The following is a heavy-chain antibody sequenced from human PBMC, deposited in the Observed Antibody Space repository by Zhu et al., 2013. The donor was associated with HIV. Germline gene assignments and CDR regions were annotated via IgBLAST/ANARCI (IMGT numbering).Heavy chain of an antibody. CDR2: IIPIFGTA. CDR1: GGTFSSYA. J-gene: IGHJ4*02. V-gene: IGHV1-69*06. D-gene: IGHD2-15*01. Sequence: QVQLVQSGAEVKKPGSSVKVSCKASGGTFSSYAISWVRQAPGQGLEWMGGIIPIFGTANYAQKFQGRVTITADKSTSTAYMELSSLRSEDTAVYYCAAGLVEYCSGGSCYSDDYWGQGTLVTVSS. CDR3: AAGLVEYCSGGSCYSDDY.